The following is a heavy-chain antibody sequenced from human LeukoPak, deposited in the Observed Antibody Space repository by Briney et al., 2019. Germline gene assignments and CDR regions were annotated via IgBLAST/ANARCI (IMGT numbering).Heavy chain of an antibody. J-gene: IGHJ2*01. V-gene: IGHV4-59*12. CDR1: GGSISSYY. Sequence: PSETLSLTCTVSGGSISSYYWSWIRQPPGKGLEWIGYIYYSGSTNYNPSLKSRVTISVDTSKNQFSLKLSSVTAADTAVYYCAGDSHWYEARWYFDLWGRGTLVTVSS. CDR3: AGDSHWYEARWYFDL. CDR2: IYYSGST. D-gene: IGHD1-1*01.